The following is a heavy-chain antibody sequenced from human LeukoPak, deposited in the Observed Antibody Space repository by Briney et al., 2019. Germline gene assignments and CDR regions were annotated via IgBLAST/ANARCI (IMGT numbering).Heavy chain of an antibody. D-gene: IGHD3-9*01. J-gene: IGHJ4*02. CDR1: GFTFSNYA. V-gene: IGHV3-23*01. CDR2: ITGSGSGI. Sequence: GGSLRLSCAASGFTFSNYAMSWVRQAPGKGLEWVSAITGSGSGIYYADSMKSRFTISRDNSKNTLYLQINSLRAEDTAVYYCAKWGDYDVLTGYYVSDYWGQGTLATVSS. CDR3: AKWGDYDVLTGYYVSDY.